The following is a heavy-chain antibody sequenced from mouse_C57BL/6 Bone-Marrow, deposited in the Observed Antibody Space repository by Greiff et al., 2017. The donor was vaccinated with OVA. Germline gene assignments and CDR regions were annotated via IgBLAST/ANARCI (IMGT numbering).Heavy chain of an antibody. Sequence: EVQVVESEGGLVQPGSSMKLSCTASGFTFSDYYMAWVRQVPEKGLEWVANINYDGSSTYYLDSLKSRFIISRDNAKNMLYLQMSSLKSEDTATYYCARDHGYDDGWYFDVWGTGTTVTVSS. V-gene: IGHV5-16*01. J-gene: IGHJ1*03. CDR2: INYDGSST. CDR3: ARDHGYDDGWYFDV. CDR1: GFTFSDYY. D-gene: IGHD2-2*01.